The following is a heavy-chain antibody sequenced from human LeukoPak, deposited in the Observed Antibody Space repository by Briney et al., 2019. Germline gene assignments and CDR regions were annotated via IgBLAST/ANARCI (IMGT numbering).Heavy chain of an antibody. CDR3: AKDDSYGSGSYSPMDYYCYYMDV. CDR1: GFTFSSYG. D-gene: IGHD3-10*01. J-gene: IGHJ6*03. CDR2: ISGSGGTT. Sequence: PGGSLRLSCPASGFTFSSYGMSWVRQAPGKGLEWVSAISGSGGTTYYADSVKGRFTISRDNSKNTLYLQMNSLRAEDTVVYYCAKDDSYGSGSYSPMDYYCYYMDVWGKGTTVTISS. V-gene: IGHV3-23*01.